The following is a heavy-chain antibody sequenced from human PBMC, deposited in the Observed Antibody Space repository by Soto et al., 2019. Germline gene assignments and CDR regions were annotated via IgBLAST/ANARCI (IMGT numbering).Heavy chain of an antibody. CDR2: IIDSGAST. V-gene: IGHV3-23*01. CDR3: AKGRSYYYYYGVDV. J-gene: IGHJ6*02. Sequence: GGSLRLSCAASGFTFSSCAMGWVRQAPGKGLEWVSDIIDSGASTYYADSVKGRFTISRDNSKSTLYLQMNSLRAEDTALYYCAKGRSYYYYYGVDVWGQGTPVTVSS. CDR1: GFTFSSCA.